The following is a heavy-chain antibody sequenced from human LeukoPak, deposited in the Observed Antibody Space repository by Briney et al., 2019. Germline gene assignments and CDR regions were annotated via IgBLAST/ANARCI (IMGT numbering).Heavy chain of an antibody. CDR2: ISSSGSTI. D-gene: IGHD6-19*01. J-gene: IGHJ4*02. CDR3: VLAVAAHFDH. Sequence: GGSLTLSCAASGFTFSSYEMNWVRQAPGKGLEWVSYISSSGSTIYYADSVKGRFTISGDNAKNSLYLQMNSLRAEDTAVYYCVLAVAAHFDHWGQGTLVTVSS. V-gene: IGHV3-48*03. CDR1: GFTFSSYE.